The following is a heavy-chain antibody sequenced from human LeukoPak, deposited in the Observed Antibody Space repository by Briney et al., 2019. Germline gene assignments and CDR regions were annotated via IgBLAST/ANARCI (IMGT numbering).Heavy chain of an antibody. V-gene: IGHV1-8*01. Sequence: ASVKVSCKASGYTFTSYDINWVRQATGQGLEWMGWMNPNSGNTGYAQKFQGRVTMTRNTSISTAYMELSSLRSEDTAVYYCARGRAHYYDSSGYERAVQHWGQGTLVTVSS. CDR1: GYTFTSYD. D-gene: IGHD3-22*01. CDR3: ARGRAHYYDSSGYERAVQH. CDR2: MNPNSGNT. J-gene: IGHJ1*01.